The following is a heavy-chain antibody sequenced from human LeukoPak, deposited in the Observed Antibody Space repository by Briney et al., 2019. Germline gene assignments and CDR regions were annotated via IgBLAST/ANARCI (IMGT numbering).Heavy chain of an antibody. V-gene: IGHV1-46*01. CDR1: GYTFTNYY. CDR3: AELVADY. D-gene: IGHD1-26*01. J-gene: IGHJ4*02. CDR2: TNPST. Sequence: ASVTVSCKASGYTFTNYYIHWVRQAPGQGLEWMGMTNPSTTYAQKFQGRVTMTRDTSTSTVYMELSSLRSEDTAVYYCAELVADYWGQGTLVTVSS.